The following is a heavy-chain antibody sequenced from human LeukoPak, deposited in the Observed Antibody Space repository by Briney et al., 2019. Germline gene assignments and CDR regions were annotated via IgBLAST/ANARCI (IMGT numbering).Heavy chain of an antibody. CDR2: IIPIFGTA. J-gene: IGHJ4*02. D-gene: IGHD7-27*01. V-gene: IGHV1-69*13. Sequence: GASVKVSCKASGGTFSSYAIGWVRQAPGQGLEWMGGIIPIFGTANYAQKFQGRVTITADESTSTAYMELSSLRSEDTAVYYCASQKKGTTGEIDYWGQGTLVIVSS. CDR1: GGTFSSYA. CDR3: ASQKKGTTGEIDY.